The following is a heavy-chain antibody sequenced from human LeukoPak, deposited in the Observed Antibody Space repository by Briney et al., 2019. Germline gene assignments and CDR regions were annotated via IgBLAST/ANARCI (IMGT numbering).Heavy chain of an antibody. CDR3: ARAPDYYGHWYFDL. CDR1: RGSISGSIRSYY. CDR2: IYYSGST. D-gene: IGHD3-10*01. V-gene: IGHV4-61*01. Sequence: SETLSLTCTVSRGSISGSIRSYYWSWIRQPPGKGLEWIGYIYYSGSTNYNPSLKSRVPISVDTSKNQFSLKLSSVTAADTAVYYCARAPDYYGHWYFDLWGRGTLVTVSS. J-gene: IGHJ2*01.